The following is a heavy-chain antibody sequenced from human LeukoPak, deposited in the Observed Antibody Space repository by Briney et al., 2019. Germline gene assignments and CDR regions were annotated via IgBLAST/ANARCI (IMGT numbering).Heavy chain of an antibody. J-gene: IGHJ6*02. Sequence: GESLKVSCKGSGDSFTSYWIGWVRQMPGKGLEWMGIIYPSDSDTRYSPSFQSQVTIPADKSLSTAYTQCSSLKASDIAMYYCARDCSGGSCYSSPLSGYYYYGMDVWGQGTTVTVYS. CDR1: GDSFTSYW. CDR2: IYPSDSDT. D-gene: IGHD2-15*01. V-gene: IGHV5-51*01. CDR3: ARDCSGGSCYSSPLSGYYYYGMDV.